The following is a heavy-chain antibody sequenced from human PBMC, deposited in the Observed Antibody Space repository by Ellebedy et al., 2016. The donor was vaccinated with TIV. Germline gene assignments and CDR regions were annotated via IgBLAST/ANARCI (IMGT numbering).Heavy chain of an antibody. CDR1: GFTFSNYA. Sequence: GESLKISCAASGFTFSNYAMSWVRQAPGKGLEWVSTISGSDGSTYYADSVKGRFTISRDNSKNTLYLQMNSLRAEDTAVYYCAKDFGGGGNSLGGAFDIWGQGTTVTVSS. CDR2: ISGSDGST. CDR3: AKDFGGGGNSLGGAFDI. J-gene: IGHJ3*02. V-gene: IGHV3-23*01. D-gene: IGHD4-23*01.